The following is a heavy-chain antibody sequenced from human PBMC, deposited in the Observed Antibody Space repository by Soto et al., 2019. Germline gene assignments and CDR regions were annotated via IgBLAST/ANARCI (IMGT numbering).Heavy chain of an antibody. Sequence: PSETLSLTCTVSGGSISGYYWAWVRQPPERGLEWIGYIYYDGTTCSNPSLKSRVTISVDTSKNQFSLKLSSVTAADTAVYYCARVRYCSGGSCYPRFDPWGKGTLVTVSS. J-gene: IGHJ5*02. CDR3: ARVRYCSGGSCYPRFDP. D-gene: IGHD2-15*01. CDR1: GGSISGYY. V-gene: IGHV4-59*12. CDR2: IYYDGTT.